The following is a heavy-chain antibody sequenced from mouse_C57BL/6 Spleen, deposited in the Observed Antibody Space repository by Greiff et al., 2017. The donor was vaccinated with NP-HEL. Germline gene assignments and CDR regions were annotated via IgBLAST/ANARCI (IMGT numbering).Heavy chain of an antibody. Sequence: EVQLQQSGPVLVKPGASVKMSCKASGYTFTDYYMNWVKQSHGKSLEWIGVINPYNGGTSYNQKFKGKATLTVDKSSSTAYMELNSLTSEDSAVYYCARGDGNYEDYFDYWGQGTTLTVSS. V-gene: IGHV1-19*01. D-gene: IGHD2-1*01. CDR2: INPYNGGT. CDR3: ARGDGNYEDYFDY. J-gene: IGHJ2*01. CDR1: GYTFTDYY.